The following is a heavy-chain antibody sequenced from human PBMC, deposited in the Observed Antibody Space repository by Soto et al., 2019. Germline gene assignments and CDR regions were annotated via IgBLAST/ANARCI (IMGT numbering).Heavy chain of an antibody. V-gene: IGHV4-30-4*01. D-gene: IGHD3-10*01. CDR3: ARSNVNRKARYGSGSYDWFDP. CDR2: IYYSGST. CDR1: CGSISSGDYY. J-gene: IGHJ5*02. Sequence: PSETLSLTCTVSCGSISSGDYYWSWIRQPPGKGLEWIGYIYYSGSTYYNPSLKSRVTISVDTSKNQFSLKLSSVTAADTAVYYCARSNVNRKARYGSGSYDWFDPWGQGTLVTVSS.